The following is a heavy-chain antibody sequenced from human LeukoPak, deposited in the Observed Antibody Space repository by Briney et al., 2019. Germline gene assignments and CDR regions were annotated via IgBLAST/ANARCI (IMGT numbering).Heavy chain of an antibody. CDR2: IYPGDSDT. CDR3: ATLGGQQLVPVNWFDP. D-gene: IGHD6-13*01. Sequence: GESLKISCKGSGYSFTSYWSGWVRQMPGKGLEWMGIIYPGDSDTRYSPSFQGQVTISADKSISTAYLQWSSLKASDTAMYYCATLGGQQLVPVNWFDPWGQGTLVPVSS. V-gene: IGHV5-51*01. J-gene: IGHJ5*02. CDR1: GYSFTSYW.